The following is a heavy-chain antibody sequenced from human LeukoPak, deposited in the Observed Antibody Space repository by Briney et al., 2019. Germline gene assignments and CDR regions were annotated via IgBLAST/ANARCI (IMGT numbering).Heavy chain of an antibody. Sequence: ASVKVSCKASGYTFTGYYIHWVRQAPGQRLEWMGRINPNTGGTHYAQMFQGRVTMTRDTPISTAYMGLSRLTSDDTAVYYCAREPMVRDFNWFDPWGQGTLVTVSP. V-gene: IGHV1-2*06. CDR2: INPNTGGT. CDR1: GYTFTGYY. CDR3: AREPMVRDFNWFDP. J-gene: IGHJ5*02. D-gene: IGHD3-10*01.